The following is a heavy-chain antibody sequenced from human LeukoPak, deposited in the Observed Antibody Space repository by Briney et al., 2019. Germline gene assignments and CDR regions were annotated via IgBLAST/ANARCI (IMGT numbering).Heavy chain of an antibody. J-gene: IGHJ4*02. Sequence: GASVTVCSSASGYTFTNYYMNWVRQAPGQGLEWMGWINPNSGGTNYAQKSQGRVTMTRDTSISTAYMELSSLRSDDTAVYSCARRTGDSWGQGTLVTVSS. CDR3: ARRTGDS. CDR1: GYTFTNYY. D-gene: IGHD1-14*01. CDR2: INPNSGGT. V-gene: IGHV1-2*02.